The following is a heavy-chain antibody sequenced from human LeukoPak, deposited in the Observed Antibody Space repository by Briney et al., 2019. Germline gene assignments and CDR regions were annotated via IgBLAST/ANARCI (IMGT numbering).Heavy chain of an antibody. J-gene: IGHJ5*02. V-gene: IGHV1-24*01. D-gene: IGHD3-10*01. CDR3: ATVRGITMVRGVIMGSNWFDP. CDR2: FDPEDGET. CDR1: GYTLTELS. Sequence: GASVKVSCKVSGYTLTELSMHWVRQAPGKGLEWMGGFDPEDGETIYAQKFQGRVTMTEDTSTDTAYMELSSLRSGDTAVYYCATVRGITMVRGVIMGSNWFDPSGQGTLVTVSS.